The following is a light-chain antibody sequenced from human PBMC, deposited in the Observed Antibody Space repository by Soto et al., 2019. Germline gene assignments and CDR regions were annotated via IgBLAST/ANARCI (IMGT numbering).Light chain of an antibody. CDR1: QNIIRH. CDR2: AAS. J-gene: IGKJ5*01. V-gene: IGKV1-39*01. CDR3: QHSYSMPIA. Sequence: DIEMTQSPASLSESVGDGVTITCRASQNIIRHLNWYQHKPGRAPRLLIYAASTLQTGVPSRFTGSGSGTEFTLTISGLQTEEFATYYCQHSYSMPIAFGQGTRLEI.